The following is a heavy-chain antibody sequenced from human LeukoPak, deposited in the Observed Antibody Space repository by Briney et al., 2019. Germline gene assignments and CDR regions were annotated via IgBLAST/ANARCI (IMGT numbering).Heavy chain of an antibody. D-gene: IGHD2-15*01. V-gene: IGHV1-2*02. Sequence: GASVKVSCKAARYTFTGYYMHWWRRSPGQGVKGMGWINPNSGETNYAQKFQGRVTMPRDTSISTAYMEMSRLRSDHTAVYYCARGYCSGGSCYFWSAPWGKGPLVTVPS. CDR2: INPNSGET. CDR1: RYTFTGYY. J-gene: IGHJ5*02. CDR3: ARGYCSGGSCYFWSAP.